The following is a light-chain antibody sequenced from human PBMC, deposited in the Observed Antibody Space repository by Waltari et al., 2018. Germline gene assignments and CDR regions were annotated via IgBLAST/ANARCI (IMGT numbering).Light chain of an antibody. Sequence: QSALTQTASVSGSPGQAITISCSGTSSDIGKYNLVSWYQQHPGKAPTLIIYDVNKRPSGVSNRFSGSESGNTAFLTISGLQTVDEADYYCCSYVGSAISVFGGGTKLTVL. V-gene: IGLV2-23*02. CDR2: DVN. J-gene: IGLJ3*02. CDR1: SSDIGKYNL. CDR3: CSYVGSAISV.